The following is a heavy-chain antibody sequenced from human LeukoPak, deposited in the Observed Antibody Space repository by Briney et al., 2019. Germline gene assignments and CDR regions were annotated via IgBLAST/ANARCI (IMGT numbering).Heavy chain of an antibody. D-gene: IGHD3-10*02. Sequence: GASVKVSCKASGYTFTVYYMHWVRQAPGQGLEWMGWISPNSGGTKYAQRFQGRVTMTRDTSISTAYMELSRLTSDDTAVYYCARGNLMSVGAFDIWGQGTMVTVSS. J-gene: IGHJ3*02. CDR1: GYTFTVYY. V-gene: IGHV1-2*02. CDR2: ISPNSGGT. CDR3: ARGNLMSVGAFDI.